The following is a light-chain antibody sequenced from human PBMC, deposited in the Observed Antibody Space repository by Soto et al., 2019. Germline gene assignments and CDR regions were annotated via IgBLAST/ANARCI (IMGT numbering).Light chain of an antibody. CDR2: DAS. J-gene: IGKJ4*01. CDR1: QSVSGY. Sequence: EIVLTQSPATLSLSPGNRATLSCRASQSVSGYLAWYQQKPGQAPRLLIYDASNRATAIPARFSGSGSGTDFTLPIPSLEPEDFAVFYCQQRSNRPSTFGGGTKVEI. V-gene: IGKV3-11*01. CDR3: QQRSNRPST.